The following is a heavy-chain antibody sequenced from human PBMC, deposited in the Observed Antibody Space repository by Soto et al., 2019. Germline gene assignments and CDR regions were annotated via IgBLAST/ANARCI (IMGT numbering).Heavy chain of an antibody. CDR2: IIPIFGTA. D-gene: IGHD4-17*01. CDR1: GGTFSSYA. CDR3: AGAASKATVTTLGAFDI. Sequence: QVQLVQSGAEVKKPGSSVKVSCKASGGTFSSYAISWVRQAPGQGLEWMGGIIPIFGTANYAQKFQGRVTITEDESTSTAYMELSSLRSEDTAVYYCAGAASKATVTTLGAFDIWGQGTMVTVSS. J-gene: IGHJ3*02. V-gene: IGHV1-69*01.